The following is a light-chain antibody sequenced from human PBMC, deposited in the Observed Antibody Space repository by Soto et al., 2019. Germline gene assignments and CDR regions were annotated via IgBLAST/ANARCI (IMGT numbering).Light chain of an antibody. V-gene: IGKV1-5*03. Sequence: DIQMTQSPSTLSASVGDRVTITCRASQSISDWLAWYQQKPGKAPKLLIYKASSLESGVPSRFSGSGSGAEFTLTISRLQPDDFATYYCQEYNFYSTFGGGTKVEIK. CDR2: KAS. CDR3: QEYNFYST. CDR1: QSISDW. J-gene: IGKJ4*01.